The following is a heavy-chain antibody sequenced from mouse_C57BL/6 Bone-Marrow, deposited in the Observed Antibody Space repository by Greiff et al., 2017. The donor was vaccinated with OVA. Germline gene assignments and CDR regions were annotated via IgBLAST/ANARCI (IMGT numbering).Heavy chain of an antibody. J-gene: IGHJ3*01. V-gene: IGHV2-2*01. CDR3: ARKVYGNYHLAWFAY. CDR1: GFSLTSYG. CDR2: IWSGGST. Sequence: VQLVESGPGLVQPSQSLSITCTVSGFSLTSYGVHWVRQSPGKGLEWLGVIWSGGSTDYNAAFISRLSISKDNSKSQVFFKMNSLQADDTAIYYCARKVYGNYHLAWFAYWGQGTLVTVSA. D-gene: IGHD2-1*01.